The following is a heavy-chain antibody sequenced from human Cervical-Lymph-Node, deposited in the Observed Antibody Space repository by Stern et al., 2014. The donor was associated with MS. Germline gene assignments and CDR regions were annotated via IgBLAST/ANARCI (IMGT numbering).Heavy chain of an antibody. CDR2: VYHTGSA. Sequence: QVQLQESGPGLVRPSGTLSLTCAVSGDSISNDNWRSWVRQPPGKGLEWMGEVYHTGSANYDPSLKSRVTITVDKSKNQFSLRLTSMTAADTAVYYCARDQGFQLMNSWGQGTLVIVSS. D-gene: IGHD2-2*01. CDR1: GDSISNDNW. J-gene: IGHJ4*02. CDR3: ARDQGFQLMNS. V-gene: IGHV4-4*02.